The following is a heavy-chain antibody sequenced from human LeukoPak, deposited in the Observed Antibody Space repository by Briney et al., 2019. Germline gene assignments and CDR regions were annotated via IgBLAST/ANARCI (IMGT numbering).Heavy chain of an antibody. V-gene: IGHV1-18*01. CDR2: ISAYNGNT. Sequence: GASVRVSRKASGYTFTSWVISRVRPAPGQGLEWMGWISAYNGNTNYAQKLQGRVTMTTDTSTSTPYMGLRSLRSDDTAVYYCASPLRYSSGPADAFDIWGQGTMVTVSS. CDR1: GYTFTSWV. J-gene: IGHJ3*02. D-gene: IGHD6-19*01. CDR3: ASPLRYSSGPADAFDI.